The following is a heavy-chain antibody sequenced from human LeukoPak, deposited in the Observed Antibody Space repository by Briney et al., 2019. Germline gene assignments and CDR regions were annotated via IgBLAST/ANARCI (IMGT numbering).Heavy chain of an antibody. CDR3: ARGDSTSPGDY. J-gene: IGHJ4*02. V-gene: IGHV3-33*01. D-gene: IGHD2/OR15-2a*01. CDR1: GFTFSSYG. Sequence: GGSLRLSCAASGFTFSSYGMHWVRQAPGKGLEWVAVIWYDGSNKYYADSVKGRFTISRDNFKNTLYLQMNSLRTEDTAVYYCARGDSTSPGDYWGQGTLVTVSS. CDR2: IWYDGSNK.